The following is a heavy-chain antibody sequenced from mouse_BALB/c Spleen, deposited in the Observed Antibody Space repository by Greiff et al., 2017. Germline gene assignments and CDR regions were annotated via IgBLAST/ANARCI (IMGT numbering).Heavy chain of an antibody. J-gene: IGHJ3*01. Sequence: EVQVVESGPGLVKPSQSLSLTCSVTGYSITSGYYWNWIRQFPGNKLEWMGYISYDGSNNYNPSLKNRISITRDTSKNQFFLKLNSVTTEDTATYYCAIYGNYGGFAYWGQGTLVTVSA. V-gene: IGHV3-6*02. CDR2: ISYDGSN. D-gene: IGHD2-1*01. CDR1: GYSITSGYY. CDR3: AIYGNYGGFAY.